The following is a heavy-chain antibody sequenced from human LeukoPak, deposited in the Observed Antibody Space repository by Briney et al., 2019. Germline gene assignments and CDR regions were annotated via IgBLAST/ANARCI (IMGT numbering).Heavy chain of an antibody. J-gene: IGHJ5*02. CDR3: ARGSPVLWFDP. CDR2: IYYSGST. Sequence: SETLSLTCTVSGGSISSYYWSWIRQPPGKGLEWIGYIYYSGSTNYNPSLKSRVSISVDTSKNQFSLKLSSVTAADTAVYYCARGSPVLWFDPWGQGTLVTVSS. D-gene: IGHD2-8*01. V-gene: IGHV4-59*01. CDR1: GGSISSYY.